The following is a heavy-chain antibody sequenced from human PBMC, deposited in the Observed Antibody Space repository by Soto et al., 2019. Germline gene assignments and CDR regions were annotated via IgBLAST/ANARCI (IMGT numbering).Heavy chain of an antibody. CDR3: AKDSGKAGIADRRIMVMDV. Sequence: SLRLSCAASGFTFSSYGMHWVRQAPGKGLEWVAVISYDGSNKYYADSVKGRLTISRDNSKNTLYLQMKSLRAEDTAVYYCAKDSGKAGIADRRIMVMDVWGQGTTVTVSS. D-gene: IGHD6-6*01. V-gene: IGHV3-30*18. J-gene: IGHJ6*02. CDR2: ISYDGSNK. CDR1: GFTFSSYG.